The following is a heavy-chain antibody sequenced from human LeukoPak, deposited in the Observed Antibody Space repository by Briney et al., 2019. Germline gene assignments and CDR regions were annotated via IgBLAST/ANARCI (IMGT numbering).Heavy chain of an antibody. CDR2: INQDGSEK. Sequence: GGSLRLSCAASGFTFSSYRMSWVRQAPGKGLEWVANINQDGSEKYCVDSLKGRFTISRDNAENSLYLQMNSLRAEDTAVYYCARDGHYTIYELRFDYWGQGALVTVSS. CDR3: ARDGHYTIYELRFDY. V-gene: IGHV3-7*01. J-gene: IGHJ4*02. CDR1: GFTFSSYR. D-gene: IGHD5/OR15-5a*01.